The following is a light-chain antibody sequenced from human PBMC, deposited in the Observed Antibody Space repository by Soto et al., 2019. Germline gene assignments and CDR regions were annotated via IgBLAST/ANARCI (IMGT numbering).Light chain of an antibody. CDR1: QTISSW. V-gene: IGKV1-5*03. Sequence: DIQMTQSPFTLSGSVGDRATITCRASQTISSWLAWYQQKPGKAPKLLIYKASTLKSGVPSRFSGSGSGTEFTLTISSLQPDDFATYYCQHYNSYSEAFGQGTKVDIK. J-gene: IGKJ1*01. CDR3: QHYNSYSEA. CDR2: KAS.